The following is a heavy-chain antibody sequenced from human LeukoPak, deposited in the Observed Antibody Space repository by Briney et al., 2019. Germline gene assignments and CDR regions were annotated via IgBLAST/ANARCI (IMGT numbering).Heavy chain of an antibody. J-gene: IGHJ6*03. V-gene: IGHV4-59*01. CDR3: AREGIVATIGGLYYYYYMDV. CDR1: GGSISSYY. CDR2: IYYSEST. D-gene: IGHD5-12*01. Sequence: SETLSLTCTVSGGSISSYYWSWIRQPPGKGLEWIGYIYYSESTNYNPSLKSRVTISVGTSKNQFSLKLSSVTAADTAVYYCAREGIVATIGGLYYYYYMDVWGKGTTVTVSS.